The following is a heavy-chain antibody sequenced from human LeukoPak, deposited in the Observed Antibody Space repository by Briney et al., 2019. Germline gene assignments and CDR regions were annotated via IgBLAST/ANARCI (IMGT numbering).Heavy chain of an antibody. CDR2: ISSSSSYI. Sequence: GGSLRLSCAASGFTFSSYSMNWVRQAPGKGLEWVSSISSSSSYIYYADSVKGRFTISRDNAKNSLYPQMNSLRAEDTAVYYCARELIAAAGSPFDYWGQGTLVTVSS. D-gene: IGHD6-13*01. CDR3: ARELIAAAGSPFDY. J-gene: IGHJ4*02. V-gene: IGHV3-21*01. CDR1: GFTFSSYS.